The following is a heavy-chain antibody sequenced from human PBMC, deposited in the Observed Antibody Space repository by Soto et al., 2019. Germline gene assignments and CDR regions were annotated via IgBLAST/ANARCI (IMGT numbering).Heavy chain of an antibody. Sequence: GGSLRLSCAASGFTFSSYAMSWVRQAPGKGLEWVSAISGSGGSTYYADSVKGRFTISRDNSKNTLYLQMNSLRAEDTAVYYCAKGSLHDHTAMADKGYRRIQQLVRLDAFDIWGQGIMVTVSS. J-gene: IGHJ3*02. V-gene: IGHV3-23*01. CDR2: ISGSGGST. D-gene: IGHD5-18*01. CDR1: GFTFSSYA. CDR3: AKGSLHDHTAMADKGYRRIQQLVRLDAFDI.